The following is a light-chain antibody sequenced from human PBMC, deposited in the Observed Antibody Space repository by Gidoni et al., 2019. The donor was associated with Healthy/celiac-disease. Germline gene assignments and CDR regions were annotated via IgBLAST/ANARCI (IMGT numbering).Light chain of an antibody. CDR3: QRYNNWPFA. V-gene: IGKV3-15*01. CDR1: QSVSSN. Sequence: EIVMTQSPATLSVSPGERATLSCRASQSVSSNLAWYQQKPGQAPRLLIFGASTRATGVPARVSGSGSGTEFTLTISSLQSEDFALYYCQRYNNWPFAFGQGTKLEIE. CDR2: GAS. J-gene: IGKJ2*01.